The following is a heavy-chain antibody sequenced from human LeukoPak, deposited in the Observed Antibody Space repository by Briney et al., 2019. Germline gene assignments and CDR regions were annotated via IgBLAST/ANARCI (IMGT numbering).Heavy chain of an antibody. CDR2: INPSGGST. CDR3: ARSIRAYYYDSSGNYPEDYYYGMDV. D-gene: IGHD3-22*01. CDR1: GYTFTSYY. Sequence: ASVKVSCKASGYTFTSYYMRWVRQAPGQGLEWMGIINPSGGSTTYAQKFQGRVTMTRDTSTSTVYMELSSLRSEDTAVYYCARSIRAYYYDSSGNYPEDYYYGMDVWGQGTTVTVSS. J-gene: IGHJ6*02. V-gene: IGHV1-46*01.